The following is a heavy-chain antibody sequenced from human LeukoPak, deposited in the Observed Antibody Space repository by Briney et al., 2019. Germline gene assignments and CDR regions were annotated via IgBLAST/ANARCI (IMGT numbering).Heavy chain of an antibody. Sequence: GASVKVSCKASGYTFTGYYMHWVRQAPGQGLEWMGWINPNSGGTNYAQKFQGRVTMTRDTSTSTVYMELSSLRSEDTAVYYCASEGYCSSTSCPREYYMDVWGKGTTVTISS. CDR1: GYTFTGYY. V-gene: IGHV1-2*02. CDR3: ASEGYCSSTSCPREYYMDV. D-gene: IGHD2-2*01. CDR2: INPNSGGT. J-gene: IGHJ6*03.